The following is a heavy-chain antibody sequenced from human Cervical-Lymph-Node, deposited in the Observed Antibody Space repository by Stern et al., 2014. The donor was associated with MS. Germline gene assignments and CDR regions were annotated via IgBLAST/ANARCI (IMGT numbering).Heavy chain of an antibody. Sequence: VQLVQSGAEVKKPGESLKISCEGFGYNFIAQWIGWVRQMPGKGLEYMGIIHPGDSDTRYTSSFQGHITLSVDRSISTAFLQWSSLKASDPGIYYCASAGTGGRFVWGQGTTVTVSS. CDR1: GYNFIAQW. V-gene: IGHV5-51*03. D-gene: IGHD3-16*01. J-gene: IGHJ6*02. CDR3: ASAGTGGRFV. CDR2: IHPGDSDT.